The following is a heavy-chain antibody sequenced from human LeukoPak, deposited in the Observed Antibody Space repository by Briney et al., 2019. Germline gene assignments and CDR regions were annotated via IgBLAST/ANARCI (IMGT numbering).Heavy chain of an antibody. V-gene: IGHV4-31*03. D-gene: IGHD3-3*01. CDR3: ARRDDFWSGYFPHPPFDY. J-gene: IGHJ4*02. CDR1: GGSISSGGYY. CDR2: IYYSGST. Sequence: SQTLSLTCTVSGGSISSGGYYWSWIRQHPGKGLEWIGYIYYSGSTYYNPSLKSRVTISVDTSKNQFSLKLSSVTAADTAVYYCARRDDFWSGYFPHPPFDYWGQGTLVTVSS.